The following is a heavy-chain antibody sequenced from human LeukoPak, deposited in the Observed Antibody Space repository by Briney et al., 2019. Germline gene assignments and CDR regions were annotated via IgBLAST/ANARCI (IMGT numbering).Heavy chain of an antibody. CDR3: TRVGYIDEGIDY. Sequence: GRSLRLSCVASGFSFSSYWITWVRQAPGKGLEWVANIKQDGSKKSYVDSVKGRFTIPRDNAKNSLYLQMNSLRAEDTAIYYCTRVGYIDEGIDYWGQGTLVTVSS. CDR1: GFSFSSYW. CDR2: IKQDGSKK. V-gene: IGHV3-7*04. J-gene: IGHJ4*02. D-gene: IGHD5-18*01.